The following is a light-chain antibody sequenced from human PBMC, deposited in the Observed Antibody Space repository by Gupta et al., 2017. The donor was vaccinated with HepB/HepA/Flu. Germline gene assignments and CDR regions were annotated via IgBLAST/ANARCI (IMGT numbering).Light chain of an antibody. CDR3: AAWDDSLNAWV. CDR1: SSNIGSNA. V-gene: IGLV1-44*01. J-gene: IGLJ3*02. Sequence: QSAPTQPPSASGTPGQRVTLSCSRSSSNIGSNAVIWYQQFPGTAPKLLIYSNIQRPSGVPDRFSGSKSGTSASLAISGLQSEDEADYYCAAWDDSLNAWVFGGGTKLTVL. CDR2: SNI.